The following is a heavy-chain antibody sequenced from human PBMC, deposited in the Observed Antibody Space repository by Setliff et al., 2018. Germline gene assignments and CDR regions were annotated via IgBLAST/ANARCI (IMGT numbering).Heavy chain of an antibody. Sequence: SVKVSCKASGYSFNDYGVNWVRQAPGQGLEWVGWIIPLFGTTNFAQEFQGRVTITADESTETTYMDLTSLRSEDTAVYYCAGGYQVTPPRADAFDIWGQGTLVTVSS. CDR3: AGGYQVTPPRADAFDI. D-gene: IGHD2-2*01. V-gene: IGHV1-69*13. J-gene: IGHJ3*02. CDR2: IIPLFGTT. CDR1: GYSFNDYG.